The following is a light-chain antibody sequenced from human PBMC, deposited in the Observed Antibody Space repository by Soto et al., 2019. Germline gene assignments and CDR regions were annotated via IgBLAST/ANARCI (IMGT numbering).Light chain of an antibody. CDR3: QQYNNWPLT. V-gene: IGKV3-15*01. J-gene: IGKJ5*01. CDR1: QSISSN. Sequence: DIVMTQSPATLSVSPGERATLSCRASQSISSNLAWYQQKPGQAPRLLIDGASTRATGISARFSGSGSGTEFTLTISSLQSEDLAVYYCQQYNNWPLTFGQGKRLEI. CDR2: GAS.